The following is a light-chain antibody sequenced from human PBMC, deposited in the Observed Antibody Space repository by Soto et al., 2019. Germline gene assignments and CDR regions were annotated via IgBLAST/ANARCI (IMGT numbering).Light chain of an antibody. CDR2: WAS. J-gene: IGKJ2*01. Sequence: DIVMTQSPDSLAVSLGERATINCKSSQSVLYSSNNKNYLAWYQQRPGQPPKLLIYWASTLESGVPDRFSGRGSGTDFTLTITSLQAEDVAVYSCQQYESTPPTFGQGTKLEIK. CDR3: QQYESTPPT. V-gene: IGKV4-1*01. CDR1: QSVLYSSNNKNY.